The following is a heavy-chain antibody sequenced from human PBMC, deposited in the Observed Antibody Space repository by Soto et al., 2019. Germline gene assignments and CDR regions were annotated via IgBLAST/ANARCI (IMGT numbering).Heavy chain of an antibody. CDR1: GGTFSSYD. CDR2: IIPIFGTA. V-gene: IGHV1-69*12. Sequence: QVQLVQSGAEVKKPGSSVKVPCKASGGTFSSYDISWVRQAPGQGLEWMGGIIPIFGTANYAQKFQGRVTITADESTSTAYMELSSLRSEDTAVYYCARHVPAAGYYYGMDVWGQGTTVTVSS. D-gene: IGHD2-2*01. CDR3: ARHVPAAGYYYGMDV. J-gene: IGHJ6*02.